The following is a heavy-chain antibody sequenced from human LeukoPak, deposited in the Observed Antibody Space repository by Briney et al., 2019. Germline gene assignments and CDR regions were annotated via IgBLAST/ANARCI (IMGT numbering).Heavy chain of an antibody. Sequence: GGSLRLSCAASGFTFSSYGMHWVRQAPGKGLEWVAFIRYDGSNKYYADSVKGRFTISRDNSKNTLYLQMNSLRAEDTAVYYCARGLWFGEFHDAFDIWGQGTMVTVSS. CDR3: ARGLWFGEFHDAFDI. V-gene: IGHV3-30*02. CDR1: GFTFSSYG. J-gene: IGHJ3*02. CDR2: IRYDGSNK. D-gene: IGHD3-10*01.